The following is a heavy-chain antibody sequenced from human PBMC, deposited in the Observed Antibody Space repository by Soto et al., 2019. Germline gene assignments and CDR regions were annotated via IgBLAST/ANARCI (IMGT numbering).Heavy chain of an antibody. CDR2: IYYSGST. V-gene: IGHV4-59*01. Sequence: QVQLQESGPGLVKPSETLSLTCTVSGGSISSYYWSWIRQPPGKGLEWIGYIYYSGSTNYNPSLKSRVTISVDTSKNQFPLKLSSVTAADTAVYYCAREDPDSAAGGMDVWGKGTTVTVSS. D-gene: IGHD2-15*01. J-gene: IGHJ6*03. CDR1: GGSISSYY. CDR3: AREDPDSAAGGMDV.